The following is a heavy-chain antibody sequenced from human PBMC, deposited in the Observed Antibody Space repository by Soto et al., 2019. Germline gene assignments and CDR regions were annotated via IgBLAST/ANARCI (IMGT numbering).Heavy chain of an antibody. CDR2: IYWDDDK. CDR3: AHRKEDDFWSGFDY. CDR1: GFSLSTSGVG. Sequence: QITLKESGPTLVKPTQTLTPTCTFSGFSLSTSGVGVGWIRQPPGKALEWLALIYWDDDKRYSPSLKSRLTITKDTSKNQVVLTMTNMDPVDTATYCCAHRKEDDFWSGFDYWGQGTLVTVSS. J-gene: IGHJ4*02. D-gene: IGHD3-3*01. V-gene: IGHV2-5*02.